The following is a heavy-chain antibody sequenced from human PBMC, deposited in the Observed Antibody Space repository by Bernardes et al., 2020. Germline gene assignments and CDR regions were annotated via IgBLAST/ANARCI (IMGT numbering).Heavy chain of an antibody. CDR3: AKGTTGTTGGSFDN. CDR1: GFTSYA. D-gene: IGHD1-7*01. CDR2: VSVSGGST. V-gene: IGHV3-23*01. Sequence: GGSLRLSCAASGFTSYAVSWVRHAPGKGLECVSGVSVSGGSTYYADSVKGRFTISRDNSKNTLYLQMNSLRAEDTAVYYCAKGTTGTTGGSFDNWGQGTLVTVSS. J-gene: IGHJ4*02.